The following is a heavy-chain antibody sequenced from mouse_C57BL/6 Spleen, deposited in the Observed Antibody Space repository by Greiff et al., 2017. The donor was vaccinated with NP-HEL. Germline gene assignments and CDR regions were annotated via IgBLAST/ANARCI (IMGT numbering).Heavy chain of an antibody. CDR2: IDPNSGGT. J-gene: IGHJ2*01. CDR1: GYTFTSYW. Sequence: VQLHQPGAELVKPGASVKLSCKASGYTFTSYWMHWVKQRPGRGLEWIGRIDPNSGGTKYNEKFKSKATLTVDKPSSTAYMQLSSLTSEDAAVYYGARAGLYGYDEGVTDYWGQGTTLTVAS. V-gene: IGHV1-72*01. D-gene: IGHD2-2*01. CDR3: ARAGLYGYDEGVTDY.